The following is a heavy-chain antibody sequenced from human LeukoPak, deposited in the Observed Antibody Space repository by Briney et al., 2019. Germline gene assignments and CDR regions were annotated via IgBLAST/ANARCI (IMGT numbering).Heavy chain of an antibody. CDR1: GFTFSSYG. D-gene: IGHD2-2*01. V-gene: IGHV3-30*02. Sequence: PGGSLRLSCAASGFTFSSYGMHWVRQAPGKGLEWVAFIRYDGSNKYYADSVKGRFTISRDNSKNTLYLQMNSLRAEDTAVYYCAKVSFAIVVVPAASDYWGQGTLVTVSS. J-gene: IGHJ4*02. CDR2: IRYDGSNK. CDR3: AKVSFAIVVVPAASDY.